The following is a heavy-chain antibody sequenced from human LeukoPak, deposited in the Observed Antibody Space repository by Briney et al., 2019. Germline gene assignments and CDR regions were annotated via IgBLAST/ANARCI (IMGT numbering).Heavy chain of an antibody. CDR2: ISYSGRDK. CDR1: GFTFGAYA. Sequence: GGSLRLSCAASGFTFGAYAMNWVRQESGKGLEWVSSISYSGRDKFYADSVKGRFTISRDNTKNSLYLEMNNLRAEDTAVFYCARERTDQLLLDFWGQGALVTVSS. D-gene: IGHD1-1*01. J-gene: IGHJ4*02. CDR3: ARERTDQLLLDF. V-gene: IGHV3-21*01.